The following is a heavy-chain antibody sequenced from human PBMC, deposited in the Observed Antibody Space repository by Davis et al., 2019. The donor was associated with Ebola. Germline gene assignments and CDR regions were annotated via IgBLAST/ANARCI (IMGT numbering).Heavy chain of an antibody. CDR2: INAGNGNT. V-gene: IGHV1-3*01. CDR3: ARDATRGVYYYYYGMDV. J-gene: IGHJ6*02. D-gene: IGHD1-26*01. Sequence: ASVKVSCKASGYTFTSYAMHWVRQAPGQRLEWMGWINAGNGNTKYSQKFQGRVTITRDTSASTVYMELSSLRSEDTAVYYCARDATRGVYYYYYGMDVWGQGTTVTVSS. CDR1: GYTFTSYA.